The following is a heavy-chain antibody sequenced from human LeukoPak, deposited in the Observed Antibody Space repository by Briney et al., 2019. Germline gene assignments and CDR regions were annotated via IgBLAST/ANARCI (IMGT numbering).Heavy chain of an antibody. J-gene: IGHJ4*02. CDR2: FGHNGDIT. V-gene: IGHV3-23*01. D-gene: IGHD3-3*01. CDR3: AKQAGWGAYFSFLPFDF. Sequence: GSLRLSCAASGFTFSYYGLSWVRQAPGKGLEWVSGFGHNGDITYSDSVKGRFTISRDNSKNTLFLQLSSLRADDTAVYFCAKQAGWGAYFSFLPFDFSGRGTPVTVSS. CDR1: GFTFSYYG.